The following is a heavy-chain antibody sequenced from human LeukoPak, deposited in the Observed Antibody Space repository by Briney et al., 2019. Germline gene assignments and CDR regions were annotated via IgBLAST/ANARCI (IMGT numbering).Heavy chain of an antibody. Sequence: PGGSLRLSCAASGFTVSSNYMSWGRQAPGKGLEWVSVIYSGGSTYYADSVKGRFTISRDNSKNTLYLQMNSLRAEDTAVYYCARAGQRAYFDYWGQGTLVTVSS. J-gene: IGHJ4*02. CDR2: IYSGGST. CDR1: GFTVSSNY. CDR3: ARAGQRAYFDY. V-gene: IGHV3-66*02.